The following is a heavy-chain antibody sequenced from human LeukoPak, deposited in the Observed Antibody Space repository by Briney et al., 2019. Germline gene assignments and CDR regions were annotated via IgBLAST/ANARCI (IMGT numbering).Heavy chain of an antibody. D-gene: IGHD3-9*01. J-gene: IGHJ6*03. Sequence: GSSVKDSCKAAGGNCISYACSWVGPPLRRGREWVVGIIHPFDSENCVHKFQGRVTITTDGSTSTAYMELSSLRSEDTAVYYCARAGTPFSPVRYFPYSMDVWGKGTTVTVSS. CDR1: GGNCISYA. CDR2: IIHPFDSE. CDR3: ARAGTPFSPVRYFPYSMDV. V-gene: IGHV1-69*05.